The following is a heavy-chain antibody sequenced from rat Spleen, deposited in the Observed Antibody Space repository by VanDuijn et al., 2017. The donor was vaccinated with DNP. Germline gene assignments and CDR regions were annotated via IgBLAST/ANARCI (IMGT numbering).Heavy chain of an antibody. V-gene: IGHV5-20*01. J-gene: IGHJ3*01. CDR1: GFTFSDYY. CDR3: TTDLAY. CDR2: IGSDGYAP. Sequence: EVQLVESGGDLVQPGRSLKLFCAASGFTFSDYYMAWVRQAPTKGLEWVAYIGSDGYAPYYGDSVKGRFTISRDNAKSSLYLQMDSLRSEDTATYYCTTDLAYWGQGTLVTVSS.